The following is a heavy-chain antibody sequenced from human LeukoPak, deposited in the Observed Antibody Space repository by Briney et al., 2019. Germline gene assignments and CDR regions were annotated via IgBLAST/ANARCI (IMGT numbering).Heavy chain of an antibody. V-gene: IGHV3-53*01. CDR1: GFTVSSNY. CDR2: IYSGGST. D-gene: IGHD6-19*01. J-gene: IGHJ4*02. CDR3: ARAGSSGYNDY. Sequence: GGSLRLSCAASGFTVSSNYVSWVRQAPGKGLEWVSVIYSGGSTYYADSVKGRFTISRDNSKNTQYLQMNSLRAEDTAVYYCARAGSSGYNDYWGQGTLVTVSS.